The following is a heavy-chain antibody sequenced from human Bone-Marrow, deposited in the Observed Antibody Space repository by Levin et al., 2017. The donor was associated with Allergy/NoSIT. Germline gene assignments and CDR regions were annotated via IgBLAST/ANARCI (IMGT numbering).Heavy chain of an antibody. D-gene: IGHD4/OR15-4a*01. V-gene: IGHV3-23*01. CDR2: ISGGGGST. CDR1: GFSFNNYA. CDR3: AKGTDYGELVAHYLDA. Sequence: SGGSLRLSCVASGFSFNNYAMSWVRQAPGKGLEWVSIISGGGGSTDYADSVKGRFTISRDNFESTLYLQMEGLRAEDTAVYYCAKGTDYGELVAHYLDAWGQGTLVSVSS. J-gene: IGHJ4*02.